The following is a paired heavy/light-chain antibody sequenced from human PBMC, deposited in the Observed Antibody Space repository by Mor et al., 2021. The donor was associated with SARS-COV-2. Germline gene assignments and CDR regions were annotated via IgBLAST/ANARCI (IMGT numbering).Heavy chain of an antibody. CDR2: IYISGST. Sequence: QVRLQESGPGLVEPSQTLSLTCTVSSASIRSGGFYWSWIRQHPGKGLEWIGYIYISGSTYYNPSLKSRVTISVDTSKNQFSLNLSSVTAADTAVYYCARVYGYNAYYFDYWGQGNLVTVSS. D-gene: IGHD5-12*01. CDR3: ARVYGYNAYYFDY. V-gene: IGHV4-31*03. CDR1: SASIRSGGFY. J-gene: IGHJ4*02.
Light chain of an antibody. Sequence: EIVLTQSPGTLCLSPGERATLSCRASQSVSSNYLAWYQQKPGQAPRLLIYDASSRATGIPDRFSGSGSGTDFTLTISRLEPEDFAVYYCQQYGWSLTFGGGTKVEIK. CDR1: QSVSSNY. CDR3: QQYGWSLT. CDR2: DAS. J-gene: IGKJ4*01. V-gene: IGKV3-20*01.